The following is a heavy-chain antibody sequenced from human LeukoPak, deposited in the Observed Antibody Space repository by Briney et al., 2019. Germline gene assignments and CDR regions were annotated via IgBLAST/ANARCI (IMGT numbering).Heavy chain of an antibody. CDR1: GFTFSRYA. V-gene: IGHV3-23*01. J-gene: IGHJ4*02. CDR2: ISVSGGST. D-gene: IGHD2-21*02. Sequence: GGSLRLSCAASGFTFSRYAMSGVRQAPGKVLEWVSTISVSGGSTYYADSVKGRFTISRDNSKNTLYLQMNSLRAEDTAVYYCAKDTGYCGGDCYSYWGQGTLVTISA. CDR3: AKDTGYCGGDCYSY.